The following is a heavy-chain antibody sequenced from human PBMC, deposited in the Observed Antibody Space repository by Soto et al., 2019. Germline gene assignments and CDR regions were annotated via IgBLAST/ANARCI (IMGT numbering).Heavy chain of an antibody. J-gene: IGHJ6*03. V-gene: IGHV4-34*01. CDR2: INHSGST. Sequence: PSETLSLTCAVYGGSFSGYYWSWIRQPPGKGLEWIGEINHSGSTNYNPSLKSRVTISVDTSKNQFSLKLSSVTAADTAVYYCARGLPGKHYDFWSGYSQTVNYYYYMDVWGKGTTVTVSS. CDR3: ARGLPGKHYDFWSGYSQTVNYYYYMDV. D-gene: IGHD3-3*01. CDR1: GGSFSGYY.